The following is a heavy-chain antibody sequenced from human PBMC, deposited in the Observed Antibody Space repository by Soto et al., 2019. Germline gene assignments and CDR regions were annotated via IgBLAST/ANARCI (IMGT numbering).Heavy chain of an antibody. D-gene: IGHD2-15*01. CDR2: FDPEDGET. J-gene: IGHJ6*02. V-gene: IGHV1-24*01. Sequence: ASVKVSCKVSGYTLTELSMHWVRQAPGKGLECMGGFDPEDGETIYAQKFQGRVTMTEDTSTDTAYMELSSLRSEDTAVYYCATALGYCSGGSCYDYYGMDVWGQGTTVTVSS. CDR1: GYTLTELS. CDR3: ATALGYCSGGSCYDYYGMDV.